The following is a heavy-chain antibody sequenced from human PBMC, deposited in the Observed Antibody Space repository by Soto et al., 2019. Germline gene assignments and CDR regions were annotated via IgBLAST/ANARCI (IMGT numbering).Heavy chain of an antibody. Sequence: PGGALRLSCAASGFXFSSCSMNWVRQAQGKGLEWVSYISSSSNTIYYADSVKGRFTMSRDNAKNSLYLQMNSLRAEDTAVYYCARDPYGSATVNGPGPWGQGTLVTVSS. CDR3: ARDPYGSATVNGPGP. CDR2: ISSSSNTI. J-gene: IGHJ5*02. V-gene: IGHV3-48*01. D-gene: IGHD3-10*01. CDR1: GFXFSSCS.